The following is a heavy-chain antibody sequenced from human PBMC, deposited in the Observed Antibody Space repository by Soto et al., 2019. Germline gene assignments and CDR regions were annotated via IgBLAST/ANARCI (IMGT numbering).Heavy chain of an antibody. V-gene: IGHV1-3*01. Sequence: EASVKVSCKASGYTFTSYAMHWVRQAPGQRLEWMGWINAGNGNTKYSQKFQGRVTITRDTSASTAYMELSSLRSEDTAVYYCARWGWVTNGVRSHGMDVWGQGTTVTVSS. D-gene: IGHD2-8*01. CDR2: INAGNGNT. J-gene: IGHJ6*02. CDR3: ARWGWVTNGVRSHGMDV. CDR1: GYTFTSYA.